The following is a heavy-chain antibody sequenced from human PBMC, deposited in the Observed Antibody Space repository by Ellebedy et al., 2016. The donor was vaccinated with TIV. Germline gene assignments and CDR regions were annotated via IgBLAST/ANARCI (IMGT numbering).Heavy chain of an antibody. J-gene: IGHJ4*02. CDR1: GFTFSSYW. Sequence: GGSLRLSCAASGFTFSSYWMHWVRQAPGQGLVWVSRMNTDGSSISYADSVKGRFTISRDNAKNTRYLQMNSLRAEDTAVYYCARGGLPAAKDFWGQGTLVTVSS. V-gene: IGHV3-74*01. CDR2: MNTDGSSI. CDR3: ARGGLPAAKDF. D-gene: IGHD2-2*01.